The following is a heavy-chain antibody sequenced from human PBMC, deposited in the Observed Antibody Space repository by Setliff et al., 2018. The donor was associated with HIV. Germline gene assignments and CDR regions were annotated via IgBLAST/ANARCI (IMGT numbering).Heavy chain of an antibody. CDR2: IYYRGST. V-gene: IGHV4-39*01. D-gene: IGHD6-13*01. CDR3: ARHIFGRSKIAAAAIQIFDY. CDR1: GGSIRSSSYY. J-gene: IGHJ4*02. Sequence: SETLSLTCNVSGGSIRSSSYYWGWIRQPPGKGLEWIGTIYYRGSTYYNPSLKSRVTISVDTSKNQFSLKLTSVTAADTAVYYCARHIFGRSKIAAAAIQIFDYWGQGTLVTVSS.